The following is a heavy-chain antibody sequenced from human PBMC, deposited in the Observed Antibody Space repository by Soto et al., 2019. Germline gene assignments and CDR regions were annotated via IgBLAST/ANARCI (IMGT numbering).Heavy chain of an antibody. CDR2: INAANGNT. CDR3: TRDPPTTVTTAQHFDY. D-gene: IGHD4-17*01. CDR1: GYTFTTYT. Sequence: QVQLVQSGAGVKKPGASVKVSCTASGYTFTTYTMHWVRQAPGQRLEWMGWINAANGNTRYSQKFQGRVTLTRDTSAYTAYMELSSLTSEDTAVYYCTRDPPTTVTTAQHFDYWGQGTLVTVSS. J-gene: IGHJ4*02. V-gene: IGHV1-3*01.